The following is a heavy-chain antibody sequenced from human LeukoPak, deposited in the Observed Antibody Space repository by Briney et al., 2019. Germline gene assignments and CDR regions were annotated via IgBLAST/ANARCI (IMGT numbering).Heavy chain of an antibody. Sequence: GESLKISCKGSGYRFSSYWIGWVRQMSGKGLEWMGIIYPADSDTRYSPSFQGQVTISADKSISTAYLQWSSLKASDTAMYFCARSPLESSSPLDALDIWGQGTLVTVSS. J-gene: IGHJ3*02. CDR3: ARSPLESSSPLDALDI. CDR2: IYPADSDT. V-gene: IGHV5-51*01. D-gene: IGHD6-6*01. CDR1: GYRFSSYW.